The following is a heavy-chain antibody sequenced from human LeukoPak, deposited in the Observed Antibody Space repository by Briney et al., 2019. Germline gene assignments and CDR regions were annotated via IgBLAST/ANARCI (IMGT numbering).Heavy chain of an antibody. D-gene: IGHD5-12*01. Sequence: ASVKVSCKASGYTFTSYHIHWMRQAPGQGLEWVGWINPNSGGSHYARRFQGRVTMTSDTSINTGYMELTSLTTDDTAVYYCARGPRYGESGYDLGPYWGQGTLVTVSS. CDR1: GYTFTSYH. CDR3: ARGPRYGESGYDLGPY. CDR2: INPNSGGS. V-gene: IGHV1-2*02. J-gene: IGHJ4*02.